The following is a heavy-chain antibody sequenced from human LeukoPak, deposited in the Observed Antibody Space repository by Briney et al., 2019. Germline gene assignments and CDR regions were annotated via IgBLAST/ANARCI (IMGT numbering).Heavy chain of an antibody. V-gene: IGHV3-7*01. CDR2: IKQDGSEK. D-gene: IGHD3-3*01. J-gene: IGHJ4*02. CDR1: GFTFNSYW. CDR3: ARDDPTLFWSGSPFY. Sequence: GGSLRLSCAASGFTFNSYWMSWVRQAPGKGLEWVANIKQDGSEKYYVDSVKGRFTISRDNAKNSLYLQMNSLRAEDTAVYYCARDDPTLFWSGSPFYWGQGTLVTVSS.